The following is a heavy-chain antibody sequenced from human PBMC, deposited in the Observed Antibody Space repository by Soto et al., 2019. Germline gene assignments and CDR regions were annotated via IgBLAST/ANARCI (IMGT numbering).Heavy chain of an antibody. CDR1: GFTFRNYG. CDR3: ARRKLSGYNYEYHFYYGLDV. V-gene: IGHV3-33*01. D-gene: IGHD3-22*01. CDR2: IWYDGSNK. Sequence: GGSLRLSCAASGFTFRNYGMHWVRQAPGKGLEWVAVIWYDGSNKYYADSVKGRFTISRDNSKNTLYLQMNSLRVEDTAVYYCARRKLSGYNYEYHFYYGLDVWGQGTTVTVSS. J-gene: IGHJ6*02.